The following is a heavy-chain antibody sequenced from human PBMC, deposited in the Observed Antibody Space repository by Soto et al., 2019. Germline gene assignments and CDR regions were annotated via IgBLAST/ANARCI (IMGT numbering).Heavy chain of an antibody. CDR2: NSWDGGTS. J-gene: IGHJ6*02. V-gene: IGHV3-43*01. CDR3: ARTDMVRGVIIYGMDV. D-gene: IGHD3-10*01. Sequence: PGGSLRLSCAASGFTLSRYTMHWVRQAPGKGLEWVALNSWDGGTSAYADSVKGRFTVSRDNKNSLYLQMNSLRDEDTAVYYCARTDMVRGVIIYGMDVWGQGTTVTVSS. CDR1: GFTLSRYT.